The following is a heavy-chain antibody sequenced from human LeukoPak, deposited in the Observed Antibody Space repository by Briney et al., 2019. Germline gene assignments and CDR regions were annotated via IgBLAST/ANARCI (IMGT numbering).Heavy chain of an antibody. D-gene: IGHD6-13*01. J-gene: IGHJ4*02. Sequence: ASVKVSCKASGYTFTGYYMHWVRQAPGQGLEWMGWINAGNGNTKYSQKFQGRVTITRDTSASTAYMELSSLRSEDTAVYYCASGLGSIAAADPFDYWGQGTLVTVSS. CDR3: ASGLGSIAAADPFDY. CDR2: INAGNGNT. V-gene: IGHV1-3*01. CDR1: GYTFTGYY.